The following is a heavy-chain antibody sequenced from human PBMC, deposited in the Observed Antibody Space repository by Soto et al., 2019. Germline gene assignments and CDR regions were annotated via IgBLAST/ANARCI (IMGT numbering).Heavy chain of an antibody. CDR2: ISGSGGST. J-gene: IGHJ4*02. CDR1: GFTFSSYA. CDR3: AKEFYDFWSGYPRYPYYFDY. D-gene: IGHD3-3*01. V-gene: IGHV3-23*01. Sequence: GGSLRLSCAASGFTFSSYAMSWVRQAPGKGLEWVSAISGSGGSTYYADSVKGRFTISRDNSKNTLYLQMNSLRAEDTAVYYCAKEFYDFWSGYPRYPYYFDYWGQGTLVTVSS.